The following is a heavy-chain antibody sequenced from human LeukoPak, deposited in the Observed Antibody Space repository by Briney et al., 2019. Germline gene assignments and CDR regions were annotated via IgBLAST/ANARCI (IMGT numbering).Heavy chain of an antibody. CDR3: GRGRYGSGFAY. CDR2: IYTSGST. CDR1: GGSISSGSYY. D-gene: IGHD3-10*01. J-gene: IGHJ4*02. V-gene: IGHV4-61*02. Sequence: SETLSLTCTVSGGSISSGSYYWSWIRQPAGKGLEWLVRIYTSGSTNYNPSLKGRVTISVDTSKNQYSLKLSSVTAADTAVYYCGRGRYGSGFAYWREGTRVSVFS.